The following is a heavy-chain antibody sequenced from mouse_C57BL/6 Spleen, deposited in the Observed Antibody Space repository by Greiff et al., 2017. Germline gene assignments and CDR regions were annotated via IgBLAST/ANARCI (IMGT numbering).Heavy chain of an antibody. D-gene: IGHD1-1*01. CDR3: ARPDYYGSSPMDY. Sequence: VQLQESGAELARPGASVKLSCKASGYTFTSYGISWVKQRTGQGLEWIGEIYPRSGNTYYNEKFKGKATLTADKSSSTAYMELRSLTSEDSAVYFCARPDYYGSSPMDYWGQGTPLTVSS. J-gene: IGHJ2*01. CDR1: GYTFTSYG. CDR2: IYPRSGNT. V-gene: IGHV1-81*01.